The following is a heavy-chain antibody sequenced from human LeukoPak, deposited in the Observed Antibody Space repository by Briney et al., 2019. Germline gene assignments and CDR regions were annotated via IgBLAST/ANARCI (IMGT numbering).Heavy chain of an antibody. Sequence: GGSLRLSCAASRFTFSNFWMSWVRQAPGKGLEWVANIKQDGSEKYNVDSVKGGFTISRDNAKNSLYLQMNSLRAEDTAVYYCARQSGYYNTEKNWFDPWGQGTLVTVSS. V-gene: IGHV3-7*01. CDR2: IKQDGSEK. CDR3: ARQSGYYNTEKNWFDP. D-gene: IGHD3-22*01. J-gene: IGHJ5*02. CDR1: RFTFSNFW.